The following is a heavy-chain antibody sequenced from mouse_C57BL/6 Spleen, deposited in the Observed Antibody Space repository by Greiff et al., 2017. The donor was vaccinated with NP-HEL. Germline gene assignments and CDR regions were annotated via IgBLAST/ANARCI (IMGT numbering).Heavy chain of an antibody. V-gene: IGHV1-26*01. Sequence: EVQLQQSGPELVKPGASVKISCKASGYTFTDYYMNWVKQSHGKSLEWIGDINPNNGGTSYNQKFKGKATLTVDKSSSTAYMELRSLTSEDSAVYYCAREVLGGGYFDYWGQGTTLTVSS. CDR1: GYTFTDYY. CDR2: INPNNGGT. D-gene: IGHD4-1*01. J-gene: IGHJ2*01. CDR3: AREVLGGGYFDY.